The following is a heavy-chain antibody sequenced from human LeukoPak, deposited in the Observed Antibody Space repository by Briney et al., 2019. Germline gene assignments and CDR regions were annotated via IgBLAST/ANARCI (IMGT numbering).Heavy chain of an antibody. J-gene: IGHJ4*02. CDR2: IWYDGSYK. CDR3: AREYYDSSDYPRQHYFDY. Sequence: GRSLRLSCAASGFTFITYGMHWVRQAPGKGLEWVALIWYDGSYKYYADSVKGRFTISRDNSKNTLYLQMDSLRAEDTAVYYCAREYYDSSDYPRQHYFDYWGQGTLVTVSS. CDR1: GFTFITYG. V-gene: IGHV3-33*01. D-gene: IGHD3-22*01.